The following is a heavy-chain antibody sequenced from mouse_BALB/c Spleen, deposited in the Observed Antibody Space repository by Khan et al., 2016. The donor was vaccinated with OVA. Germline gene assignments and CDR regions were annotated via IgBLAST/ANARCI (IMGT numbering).Heavy chain of an antibody. D-gene: IGHD2-3*01. CDR3: ARDGSRYNYAMDY. V-gene: IGHV3-2*02. CDR2: ISYSGST. J-gene: IGHJ4*01. Sequence: EVKLLESGPGLVKPSQSLSLTCTVTGYSITSDYAWNWIRQFPGNKLEWMDYISYSGSTSYNPSLKSRISITRDTSKNQFFLQLNSVTTEDTATYYCARDGSRYNYAMDYWGQGTAVTVSS. CDR1: GYSITSDYA.